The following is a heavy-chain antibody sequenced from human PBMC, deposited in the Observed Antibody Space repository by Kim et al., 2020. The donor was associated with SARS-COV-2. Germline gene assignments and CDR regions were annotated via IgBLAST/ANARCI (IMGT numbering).Heavy chain of an antibody. CDR2: IIPIFGTA. V-gene: IGHV1-69*13. CDR3: ARGGDIVVVVAAQGGWFDP. D-gene: IGHD2-15*01. Sequence: SVKVSCKASGGTFSSYAISWVRQAPGQGLEWMGGIIPIFGTANYAQKFQGRVTITADESTSTAYMELSSLRSEDTAVYYCARGGDIVVVVAAQGGWFDPWGQGTLVTVSS. CDR1: GGTFSSYA. J-gene: IGHJ5*02.